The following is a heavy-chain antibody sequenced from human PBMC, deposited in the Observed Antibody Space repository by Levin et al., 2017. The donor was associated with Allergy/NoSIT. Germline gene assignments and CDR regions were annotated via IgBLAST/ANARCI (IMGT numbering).Heavy chain of an antibody. CDR2: IRHGGHT. J-gene: IGHJ4*02. CDR1: GGSIRSETW. CDR3: ATRGYNSGWGGFFFDY. V-gene: IGHV4-4*02. Sequence: SSETLSLTCAVSGGSIRSETWWSWVRQTPGKGLEWIAEIRHGGHTNYNPSLKSRVTLSVDNSKNHFSLKLSSVTAADTAVYYCATRGYNSGWGGFFFDYWGQGTLVTVSS. D-gene: IGHD5-12*01.